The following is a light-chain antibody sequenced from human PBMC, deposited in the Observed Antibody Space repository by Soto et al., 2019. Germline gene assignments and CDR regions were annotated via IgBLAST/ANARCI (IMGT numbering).Light chain of an antibody. CDR1: SSSIGPGYD. V-gene: IGLV1-40*01. Sequence: QSVLTQPPSVSGAPGQRVTISCTGSSSSIGPGYDVHWYQQRPGTAPKLLIFGNSNRPSGVPDRFSGSKSGTSASLTITGLQAEDEGDYYCQSYDSTLSDRYVFGSGTKVTVL. CDR3: QSYDSTLSDRYV. CDR2: GNS. J-gene: IGLJ1*01.